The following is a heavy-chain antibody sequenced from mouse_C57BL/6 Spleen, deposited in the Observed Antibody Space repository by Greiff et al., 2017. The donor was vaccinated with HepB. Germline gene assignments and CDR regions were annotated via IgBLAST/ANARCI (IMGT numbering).Heavy chain of an antibody. CDR1: GYTFTDYH. V-gene: IGHV1-22*01. CDR3: ARKGFTPGAMDY. J-gene: IGHJ4*01. D-gene: IGHD2-12*01. CDR2: INPNNGGT. Sequence: EVQLQQSGPELVKPGASVKMSCKASGYTFTDYHMHWVKQSHGKSLEWIGYINPNNGGTSYNQKFKGKATLTVNKSSSTAYMELRSLTSEDSAVYYCARKGFTPGAMDYWGQGTSVTVSS.